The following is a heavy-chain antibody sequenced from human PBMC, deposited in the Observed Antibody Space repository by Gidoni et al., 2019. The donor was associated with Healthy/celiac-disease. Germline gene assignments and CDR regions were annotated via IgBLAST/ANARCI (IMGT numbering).Heavy chain of an antibody. D-gene: IGHD6-6*01. CDR1: GGSFSGYY. CDR3: ARGRGSSGQLVRWVPKQRLTLDY. Sequence: QVQLQQWGAGLLKPSETLSLTCAVYGGSFSGYYWSWIRQPPGKGLGGIGEINHSGSTNYNPSLKSRVTISVDTAKNQFSLKLSSVTAADTAVYYCARGRGSSGQLVRWVPKQRLTLDYWGQGTLVTVSS. V-gene: IGHV4-34*01. J-gene: IGHJ4*02. CDR2: INHSGST.